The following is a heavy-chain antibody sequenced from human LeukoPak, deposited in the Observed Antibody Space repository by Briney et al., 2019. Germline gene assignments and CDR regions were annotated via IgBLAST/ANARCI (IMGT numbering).Heavy chain of an antibody. CDR1: GGTFSSYA. D-gene: IGHD6-6*01. CDR2: IIPIFGTA. CDR3: ARRLRYSSWDREDY. Sequence: ASVKVSCKASGGTFSSYAISWVRQAPGQGLEWMGGIIPIFGTANYAQKFQGRVTITADESTSTAYMELSSLRSEDTAVYYCARRLRYSSWDREDYWGQGTLVTVSS. J-gene: IGHJ4*02. V-gene: IGHV1-69*13.